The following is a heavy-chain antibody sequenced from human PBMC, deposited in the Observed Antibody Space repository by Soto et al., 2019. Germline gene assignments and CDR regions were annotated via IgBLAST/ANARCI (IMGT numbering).Heavy chain of an antibody. CDR3: AKAGAGVANVDY. CDR1: GFTFSTNL. D-gene: IGHD3-3*01. CDR2: INSEGTNA. J-gene: IGHJ4*02. V-gene: IGHV3-74*01. Sequence: EVQLVEAGGGVVQPGGSLRLSCAASGFTFSTNLMHWVRQAPGKGLVWVSRINSEGTNAAYADSVQGRFTISRDNAKNTLYLQMNSLTGEDTAVYYCAKAGAGVANVDYWGQGNLVTVSS.